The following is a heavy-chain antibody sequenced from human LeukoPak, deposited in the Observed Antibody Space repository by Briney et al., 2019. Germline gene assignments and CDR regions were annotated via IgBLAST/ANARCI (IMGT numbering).Heavy chain of an antibody. V-gene: IGHV4-4*07. CDR2: IYTSGST. J-gene: IGHJ4*02. CDR3: ASPPGY. Sequence: SETLSLTCTVSGGSISSYYWSWIRQPAGKGLVWIGRIYTSGSTNYNPSLKSRVTMSVDTSKNQFSLKLSSVTAADTAVYYCASPPGYWGQGTLVTVSS. CDR1: GGSISSYY.